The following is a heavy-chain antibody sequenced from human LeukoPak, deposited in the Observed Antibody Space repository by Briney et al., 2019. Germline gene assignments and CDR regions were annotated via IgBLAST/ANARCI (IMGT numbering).Heavy chain of an antibody. Sequence: GGSLRLSCAASGFTFKTYGMHWVRQAPGKGLEWVAVIWSDGSNKYYADSVKGRFTISRDNSKNTLYLQMNSLRAEDTAVYYCARSLWFGELFDYWGQGTLVTVSS. V-gene: IGHV3-33*01. J-gene: IGHJ4*02. D-gene: IGHD3-10*01. CDR2: IWSDGSNK. CDR3: ARSLWFGELFDY. CDR1: GFTFKTYG.